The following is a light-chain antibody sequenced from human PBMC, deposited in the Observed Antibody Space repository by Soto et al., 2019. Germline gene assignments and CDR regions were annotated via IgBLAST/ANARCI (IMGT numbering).Light chain of an antibody. J-gene: IGKJ2*01. CDR2: GVS. V-gene: IGKV3-20*01. Sequence: VLTQSPGTVSLSPGERATLSCGASHTVVTDFLAWYQQRPGQAPRLLLYGVSRRATGIPDRFSGSGSGTDFTLTISRLEPEDFAVYYCQHLDKFGQGTKVEIK. CDR1: HTVVTDF. CDR3: QHLDK.